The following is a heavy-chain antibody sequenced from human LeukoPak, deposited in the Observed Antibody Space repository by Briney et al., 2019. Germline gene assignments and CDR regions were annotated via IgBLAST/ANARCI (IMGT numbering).Heavy chain of an antibody. J-gene: IGHJ4*02. CDR1: GYTFTSYG. CDR3: ATYTSRVA. V-gene: IGHV1-24*01. Sequence: ASVKVSCKASGYTFTSYGISWVRQAPGKGLEWMGGFDPEDGETIYAQKFQGRVTMTEDTSTDTAYMELSSLRSEDTAVYYCATYTSRVAWGQGTLVTVSS. CDR2: FDPEDGET. D-gene: IGHD2-15*01.